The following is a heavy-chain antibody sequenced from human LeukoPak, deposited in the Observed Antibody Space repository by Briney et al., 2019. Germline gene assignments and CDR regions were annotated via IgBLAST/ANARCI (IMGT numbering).Heavy chain of an antibody. D-gene: IGHD3-9*01. CDR2: IIPIFGTA. CDR3: ARDTMHYDILTGYPLYYYMDV. Sequence: SVKVSCKASGGTFSSYAISWVRQAPGQGLEWVGGIIPIFGTANYAQKFQGRVTITTDESTSTAYMELSSLRSEDTAVYYCARDTMHYDILTGYPLYYYMDVWGKGTTVTVSS. V-gene: IGHV1-69*05. J-gene: IGHJ6*03. CDR1: GGTFSSYA.